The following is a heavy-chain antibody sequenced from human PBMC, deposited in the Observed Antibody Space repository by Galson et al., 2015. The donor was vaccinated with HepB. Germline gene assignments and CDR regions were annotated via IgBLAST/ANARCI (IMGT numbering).Heavy chain of an antibody. CDR3: AKGLREHCGSVGCSL. J-gene: IGHJ4*02. Sequence: SLRLSCAASGFTFSNSAMSWVRQAPGKGLEWVSGISVSGGNTAYADSVRGRFTISRDNSKSMLYLQMNNLGAEDTSIYYCAKGLREHCGSVGCSLWGQGTLVTVSS. D-gene: IGHD2-21*02. V-gene: IGHV3-23*01. CDR1: GFTFSNSA. CDR2: ISVSGGNT.